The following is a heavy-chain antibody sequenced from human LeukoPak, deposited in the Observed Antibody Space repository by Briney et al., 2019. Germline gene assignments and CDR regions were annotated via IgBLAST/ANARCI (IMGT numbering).Heavy chain of an antibody. CDR1: GFTFTSSA. J-gene: IGHJ3*02. D-gene: IGHD3-22*01. Sequence: GTSVEVSCKASGFTFTSSAMQWVRQARGQRLEWIGWIVVGSGNTNYAQKFQERDTITRDMSTSTAYMELSSLRSEDTAVYYCAAVVSDDSSGYYYALDAFDIWGQGTMVTVSS. CDR3: AAVVSDDSSGYYYALDAFDI. CDR2: IVVGSGNT. V-gene: IGHV1-58*02.